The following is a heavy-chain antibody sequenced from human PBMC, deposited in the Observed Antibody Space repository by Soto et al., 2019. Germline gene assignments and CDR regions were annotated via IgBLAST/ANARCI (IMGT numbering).Heavy chain of an antibody. J-gene: IGHJ4*02. V-gene: IGHV3-73*01. CDR3: TRHADGENYYGPKDY. Sequence: PGGSLRLYCAASGFPFSGSSMHLVRQASGKGLEWVGRIRSKANSYATAYAASVKGRFTISREDSKNTAYLQMNSLKTEDTAVYCCTRHADGENYYGPKDYWGQGTLVTVSS. CDR2: IRSKANSYAT. D-gene: IGHD3-10*01. CDR1: GFPFSGSS.